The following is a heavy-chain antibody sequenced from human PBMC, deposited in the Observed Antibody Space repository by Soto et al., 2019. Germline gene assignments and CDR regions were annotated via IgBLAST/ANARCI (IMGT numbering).Heavy chain of an antibody. CDR2: IDGSGGTT. CDR3: ARGTRALITSFFAY. CDR1: GFPFSSTD. D-gene: IGHD1-20*01. J-gene: IGHJ4*02. Sequence: GGSLRLSCAASGFPFSSTDMTWVRQAPGKGLDWVSTIDGSGGTTYYADSVKGRFTISRDNSMNTVYLQMNSLRADDTATYFCARGTRALITSFFAYWDQGLPVTVSS. V-gene: IGHV3-23*01.